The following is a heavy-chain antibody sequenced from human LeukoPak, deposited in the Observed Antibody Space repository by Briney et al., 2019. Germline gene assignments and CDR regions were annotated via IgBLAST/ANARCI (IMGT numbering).Heavy chain of an antibody. CDR1: GFTSSSYW. D-gene: IGHD3-10*01. CDR2: ISGDGTAR. CDR3: VRGRGSYGWFDP. J-gene: IGHJ5*02. V-gene: IGHV3-74*01. Sequence: TGGSLRLSCAASGFTSSSYWMHWVRQVPGKGLVRVSRISGDGTARNYADSVKGRFTISRDDAKNTVDLQMNSLRGEDTAVYYCVRGRGSYGWFDPWGQGTLVTVSS.